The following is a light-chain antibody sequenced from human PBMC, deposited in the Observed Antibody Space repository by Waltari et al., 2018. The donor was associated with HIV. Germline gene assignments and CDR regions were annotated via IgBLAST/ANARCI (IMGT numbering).Light chain of an antibody. CDR2: SNN. CDR1: SSNIGSNT. CDR3: AAWDDSLNGWV. J-gene: IGLJ3*02. V-gene: IGLV1-44*01. Sequence: QSVLTQPPSASVTPGQRVTISCSGSSSNIGSNTVSWYQQLPGTAPKLLIYSNNQRPSGVPDRFSGSKSGTSASLAISGLQSEDEADYYCAAWDDSLNGWVFGGGTKLTVL.